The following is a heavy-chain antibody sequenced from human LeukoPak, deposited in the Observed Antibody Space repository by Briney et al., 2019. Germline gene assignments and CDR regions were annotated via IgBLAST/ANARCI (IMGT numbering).Heavy chain of an antibody. CDR2: IYHSGST. Sequence: PSETLSLTCTVSGYSISSGYYWGWIRQPPGKGLEWIGSIYHSGSTYYNPSLKSRVTISVDTSKNQFSLKLNSVTAADTAVYYCARNLRYFDWLPLYAFDIWGPGTMVTVSS. J-gene: IGHJ3*02. CDR3: ARNLRYFDWLPLYAFDI. V-gene: IGHV4-38-2*02. D-gene: IGHD3-9*01. CDR1: GYSISSGYY.